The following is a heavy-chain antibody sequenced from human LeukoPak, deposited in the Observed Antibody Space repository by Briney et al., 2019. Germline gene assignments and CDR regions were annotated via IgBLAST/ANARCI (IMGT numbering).Heavy chain of an antibody. D-gene: IGHD4-17*01. Sequence: PGGSLRLSCEASGFTFTTYSMTWVRQAPGKGLEWVSIISSGSSAIFSADALKGRFTISRDDAKNLLYLDMNSLRAEDTVVYYCARGHTAVTRHFDFWGQGTLVTVSS. CDR2: ISSGSSAI. J-gene: IGHJ4*02. CDR1: GFTFTTYS. CDR3: ARGHTAVTRHFDF. V-gene: IGHV3-21*01.